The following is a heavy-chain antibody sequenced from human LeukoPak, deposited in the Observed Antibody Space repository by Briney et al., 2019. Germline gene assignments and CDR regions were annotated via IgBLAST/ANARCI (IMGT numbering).Heavy chain of an antibody. CDR2: MNPNSGNT. CDR1: GYTFTSYD. CDR3: ARARGYSGSRFDY. Sequence: ASVKVSCKASGYTFTSYDINWVRQATGQGLEWMGWMNPNSGNTGYAQKFQGRVTMTRDTSTSTVHMELSSLRSEDTAVYYCARARGYSGSRFDYWGQGTLVTVSS. V-gene: IGHV1-8*01. J-gene: IGHJ4*02. D-gene: IGHD5-12*01.